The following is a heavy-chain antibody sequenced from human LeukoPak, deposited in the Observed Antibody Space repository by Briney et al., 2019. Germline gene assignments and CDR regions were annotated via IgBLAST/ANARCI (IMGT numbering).Heavy chain of an antibody. J-gene: IGHJ4*02. CDR3: ASSPGGYSYGLDY. V-gene: IGHV1-2*02. D-gene: IGHD5-18*01. CDR2: INPNSGGT. Sequence: GASVTVSCKASGYTFTGYYMHWVRQAPGQGLEWMGWINPNSGGTNYAQKFQGGVTMTRDTSISTAYMELSRLRSDDTAVYYCASSPGGYSYGLDYWGQGTLVTVSS. CDR1: GYTFTGYY.